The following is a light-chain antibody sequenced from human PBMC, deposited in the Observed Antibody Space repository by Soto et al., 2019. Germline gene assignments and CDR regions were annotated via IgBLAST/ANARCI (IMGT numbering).Light chain of an antibody. J-gene: IGLJ3*02. CDR3: AAWDARLNGVV. V-gene: IGLV1-44*01. CDR2: SND. Sequence: QSVLTQPPSTSGTPGQRVTISCSGSSSNIGTNTVNWYQQVPGTAPKLLIYSNDQRPSGVPDRFSGSESGTSVSLAISGLQSEVEADYFCAAWDARLNGVVFGGGTKLTVL. CDR1: SSNIGTNT.